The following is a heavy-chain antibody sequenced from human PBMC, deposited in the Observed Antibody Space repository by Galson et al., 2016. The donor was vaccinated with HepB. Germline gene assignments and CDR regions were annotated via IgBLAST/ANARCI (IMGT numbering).Heavy chain of an antibody. CDR2: IHHSGST. CDR1: GGSISNSSW. CDR3: ARDSSYYNSTTPHDAFDI. V-gene: IGHV4-4*01. D-gene: IGHD1-1*01. J-gene: IGHJ3*02. Sequence: LSLTCAVSGGSISNSSWWTWVRQPPGKGLEWIGEIHHSGSTNYNPSLKSRVTISVDKSKNQFSLNLTYVAAADTAVYFCARDSSYYNSTTPHDAFDIWGLGTLVAVS.